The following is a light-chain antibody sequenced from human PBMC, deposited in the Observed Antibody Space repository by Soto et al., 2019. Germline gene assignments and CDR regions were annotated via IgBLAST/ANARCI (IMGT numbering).Light chain of an antibody. CDR1: SSDIGGYKY. CDR3: CSYTRRSTRV. CDR2: EVS. J-gene: IGLJ2*01. V-gene: IGLV2-14*01. Sequence: QSALTQPASVSGSPGQSITISCTGTSSDIGGYKYVSWYQQHPGIAPKLIIYEVSNRPSGVSNRFSGSKSGNTASLTISGLQAEDEADYYCCSYTRRSTRVFGGGTKLTVL.